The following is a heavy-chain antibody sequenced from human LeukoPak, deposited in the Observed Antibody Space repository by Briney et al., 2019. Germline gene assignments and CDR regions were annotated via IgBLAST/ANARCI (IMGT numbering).Heavy chain of an antibody. CDR2: INWNGGST. D-gene: IGHD4-17*01. Sequence: GGSLRLSCAASGFTFSSYNMNWVRQAPGKGLEWVSGINWNGGSTGYADSVEGRFTIFRDNAKNSQYLQMNSLRVEDTALYYCARAQTYGDSRLLLDYWGQGTLVTVPS. J-gene: IGHJ4*02. V-gene: IGHV3-20*04. CDR1: GFTFSSYN. CDR3: ARAQTYGDSRLLLDY.